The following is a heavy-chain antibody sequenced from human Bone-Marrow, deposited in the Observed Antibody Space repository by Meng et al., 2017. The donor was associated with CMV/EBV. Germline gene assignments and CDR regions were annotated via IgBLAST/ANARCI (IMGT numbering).Heavy chain of an antibody. CDR2: ISWVGLIT. D-gene: IGHD4-23*01. Sequence: GESLKISCAASGFSFHEHSMHWVRQAPGKGLEWVSLISWVGLITYYTDSVKGRFTISRDNSKNSLYLQMNTLRTEDTALYYCASGPQWELRFDPWGQGTLVTVSS. J-gene: IGHJ5*02. V-gene: IGHV3-43*01. CDR1: GFSFHEHS. CDR3: ASGPQWELRFDP.